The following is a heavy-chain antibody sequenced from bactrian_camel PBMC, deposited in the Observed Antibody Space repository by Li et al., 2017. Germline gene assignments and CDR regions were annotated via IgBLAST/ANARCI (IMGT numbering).Heavy chain of an antibody. V-gene: IGHV3S53*01. CDR1: GYTYNRNC. CDR2: IDSDGRI. Sequence: HVQLVESGGGLVQPGASLRLSCAASGYTYNRNCMAWFRQAPGKEREGVAGIDSDGRISYADSVKGRFTISRDNAKNTLYLQMNSLKPEDTAMYYCAADPGDHLYSDYVLDPREYNYWGQGTQVTVS. J-gene: IGHJ4*01. D-gene: IGHD4*01. CDR3: AADPGDHLYSDYVLDPREYNY.